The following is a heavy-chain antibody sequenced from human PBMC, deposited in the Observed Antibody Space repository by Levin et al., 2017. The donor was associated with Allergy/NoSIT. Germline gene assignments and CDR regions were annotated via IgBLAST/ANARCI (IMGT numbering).Heavy chain of an antibody. V-gene: IGHV1-2*02. J-gene: IGHJ4*02. CDR1: GYTFIAYY. CDR3: VTVFSAYPIVRPGTPLAPGVY. D-gene: IGHD5-12*01. Sequence: GASVKVSCNSSGYTFIAYYIHWVRQAPGQGLEWVGWMNPGSGVTKYAQEFQDRVTMTRDMSTSTAYMELSRLKSDDTAVYYCVTVFSAYPIVRPGTPLAPGVYWGQGTLVTVSS. CDR2: MNPGSGVT.